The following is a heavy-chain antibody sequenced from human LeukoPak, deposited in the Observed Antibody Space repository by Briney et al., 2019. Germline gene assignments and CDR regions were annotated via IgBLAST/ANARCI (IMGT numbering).Heavy chain of an antibody. CDR2: IYYSGGT. D-gene: IGHD4-17*01. CDR3: ARVRGDYGSVT. Sequence: SETLSLTCTVSGGSISSYYWSWIRQPPGKGLEWIGYIYYSGGTNYNPSLKSRVTISVDTSKNQFSLKLTSVTAADTAVYYCARVRGDYGSVTWGQGTLVTVSS. J-gene: IGHJ5*02. CDR1: GGSISSYY. V-gene: IGHV4-59*01.